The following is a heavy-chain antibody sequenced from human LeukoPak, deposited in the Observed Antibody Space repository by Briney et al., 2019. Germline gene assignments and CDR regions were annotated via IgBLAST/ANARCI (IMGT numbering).Heavy chain of an antibody. Sequence: SETLSLTCAVYGGSFSGYYWSWIRQPPGKGLEWIGEINHSGSTNYNPSLKGRVTISVDTSKNQFSLKLSSVTAADTAVYYCARGPFSYGRVGMDVWGQGTTVTVSS. CDR2: INHSGST. J-gene: IGHJ6*02. V-gene: IGHV4-34*01. CDR1: GGSFSGYY. D-gene: IGHD3-10*02. CDR3: ARGPFSYGRVGMDV.